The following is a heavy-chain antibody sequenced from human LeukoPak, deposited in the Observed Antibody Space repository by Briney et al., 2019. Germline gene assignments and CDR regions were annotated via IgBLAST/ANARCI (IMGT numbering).Heavy chain of an antibody. D-gene: IGHD4-23*01. CDR1: GFTFSSYS. CDR3: ARTIRWSPRVYYMDV. V-gene: IGHV3-48*01. Sequence: GGSLRLSCAASGFTFSSYSMNWVRQAPGKGLEWVSYISSSSSTIYYADSVKGRFTISRDNAKNSLYLQMNSLRAEDTAVYYCARTIRWSPRVYYMDVWGKGTTVTVSS. J-gene: IGHJ6*03. CDR2: ISSSSSTI.